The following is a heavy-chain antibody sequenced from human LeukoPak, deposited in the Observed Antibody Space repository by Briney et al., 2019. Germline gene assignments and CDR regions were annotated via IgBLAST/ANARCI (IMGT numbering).Heavy chain of an antibody. V-gene: IGHV3-30-3*01. CDR3: ASHYYDSSGYHFQH. CDR2: ISYDGSNK. CDR1: GFTFSSYA. Sequence: GGSLRLSCAASGFTFSSYAMHGVRQAPGKGLEWVAVISYDGSNKYYADSVKGRFTISRDNSKNTLYLQMNSLRAEDTAVYYCASHYYDSSGYHFQHWGQGTLVTVSS. J-gene: IGHJ1*01. D-gene: IGHD3-22*01.